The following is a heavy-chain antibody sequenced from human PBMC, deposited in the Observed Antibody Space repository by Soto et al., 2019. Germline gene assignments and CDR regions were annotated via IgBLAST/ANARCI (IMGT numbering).Heavy chain of an antibody. J-gene: IGHJ4*02. Sequence: PSETLSLTCTGSGGFISSGGYYWSWIRQHPGKGLEWIGYIYYNGSPYYNPSLKSRVTISIDTSKNQFSLELRFVTAADSAVYYCARQNPYSSGSYYFDLWGQGTLVTVSS. V-gene: IGHV4-31*03. CDR2: IYYNGSP. D-gene: IGHD6-19*01. CDR3: ARQNPYSSGSYYFDL. CDR1: GGFISSGGYY.